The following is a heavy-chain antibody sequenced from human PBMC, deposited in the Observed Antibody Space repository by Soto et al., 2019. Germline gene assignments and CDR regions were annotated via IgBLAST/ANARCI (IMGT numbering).Heavy chain of an antibody. CDR3: ARGEIVLVPAAMLANYGMDV. CDR1: GASISSSSYY. J-gene: IGHJ6*02. Sequence: SETLSLTCTVSGASISSSSYYWGWIRQPPGKGLEWIGSIYYSGSTYYNPSLKSRVTISVDTSKNQFSLKLSSVTAADTAVYYCARGEIVLVPAAMLANYGMDVWGQGTTVTVSS. V-gene: IGHV4-39*01. D-gene: IGHD2-2*01. CDR2: IYYSGST.